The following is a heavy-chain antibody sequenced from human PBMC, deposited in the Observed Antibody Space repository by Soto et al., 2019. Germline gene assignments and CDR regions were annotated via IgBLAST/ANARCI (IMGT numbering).Heavy chain of an antibody. D-gene: IGHD3-3*01. CDR2: ISAYNGNT. V-gene: IGHV1-18*01. CDR3: ARSRITIFGVVPDY. CDR1: GYTFTSYG. J-gene: IGHJ4*02. Sequence: GASVKVSCKASGYTFTSYGISWVRQAPGQGLEWMGWISAYNGNTNYAQKLQGRVTMTTDTSTSTAYMELSSLRSEDTAVYYCARSRITIFGVVPDYWGQGTLVTVSS.